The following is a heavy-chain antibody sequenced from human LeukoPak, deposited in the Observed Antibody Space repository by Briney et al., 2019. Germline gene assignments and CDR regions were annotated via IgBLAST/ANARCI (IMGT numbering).Heavy chain of an antibody. Sequence: ASVKVSCKASGGTFSSYAISWVRQAPGQGLEWMGWMNPNSGNTGYAQKFQGRVTMIRNTSKSTAYMELSSLRSEDTAVYYCARGTPAAIGEFDPWGQGTLVTVSS. CDR2: MNPNSGNT. CDR3: ARGTPAAIGEFDP. V-gene: IGHV1-8*02. J-gene: IGHJ5*02. D-gene: IGHD2-2*01. CDR1: GGTFSSYA.